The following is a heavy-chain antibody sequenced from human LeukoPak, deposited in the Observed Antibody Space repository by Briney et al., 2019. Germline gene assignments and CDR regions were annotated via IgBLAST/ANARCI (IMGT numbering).Heavy chain of an antibody. Sequence: GASVKVSCKASGYTFTGYYMHWVRQAPGQGLEWMGWMNPNSGNTGYAQKFQGRVTITRDPSISTAYMELSSLRSEDTAVYYCAKREPPAIGAAGLYNWFDPWGQGTLVTVSS. CDR2: MNPNSGNT. V-gene: IGHV1-8*03. J-gene: IGHJ5*02. CDR3: AKREPPAIGAAGLYNWFDP. CDR1: GYTFTGYY. D-gene: IGHD2-21*01.